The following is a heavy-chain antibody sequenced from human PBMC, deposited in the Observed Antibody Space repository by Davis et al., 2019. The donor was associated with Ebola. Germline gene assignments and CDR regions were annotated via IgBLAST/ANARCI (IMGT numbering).Heavy chain of an antibody. Sequence: GESLKISCAASGFTFSSYWMSWVRQAPGKGLEWVANIKQDGSEKYYVDSVKGRFTISRDNAKNSLYLQMNSLRAEDTAVYYCARDQLTLFSVFFDYWGQGTLVTVSS. D-gene: IGHD2-15*01. J-gene: IGHJ4*02. CDR2: IKQDGSEK. V-gene: IGHV3-7*01. CDR3: ARDQLTLFSVFFDY. CDR1: GFTFSSYW.